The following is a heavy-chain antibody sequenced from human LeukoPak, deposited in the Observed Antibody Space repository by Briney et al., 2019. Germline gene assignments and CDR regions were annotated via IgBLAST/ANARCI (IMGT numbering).Heavy chain of an antibody. Sequence: GGSLRLSCAASGFTFSSYAMSWVRQAPGKGVEWVSAISGSGGSTYYADSVKGRFTISRDNSKNTLYLQMNSLRAEDTAAYYCAKYQYYDSSGYDGWGQGTLVTVSS. CDR3: AKYQYYDSSGYDG. CDR2: ISGSGGST. CDR1: GFTFSSYA. D-gene: IGHD3-22*01. J-gene: IGHJ1*01. V-gene: IGHV3-23*01.